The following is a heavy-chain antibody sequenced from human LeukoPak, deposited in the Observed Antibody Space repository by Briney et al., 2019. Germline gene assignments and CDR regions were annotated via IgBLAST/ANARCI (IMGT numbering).Heavy chain of an antibody. Sequence: ASETLSLTCTVSGGSIRSSSYYWGWIRQPPGKGLEWIGSIYYSGSTYYNPSLKSRVTISVDTSKNQFSLKLSSVTAADTAVYYCARQLITMIVVALPGNAFDIWGQGTMVTVSS. V-gene: IGHV4-39*01. CDR3: ARQLITMIVVALPGNAFDI. J-gene: IGHJ3*02. D-gene: IGHD3-22*01. CDR1: GGSIRSSSYY. CDR2: IYYSGST.